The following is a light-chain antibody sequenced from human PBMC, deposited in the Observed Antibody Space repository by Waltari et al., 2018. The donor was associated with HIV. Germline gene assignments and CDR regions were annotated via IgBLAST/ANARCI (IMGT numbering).Light chain of an antibody. CDR1: SSDIGGYTY. CDR2: DVS. V-gene: IGLV2-23*02. Sequence: QSALTQPASVSGSPGQSITIPCTGTSSDIGGYTYVSWYQQHPGNAPKLMIYDVSKRPSGVSNRFSGSKSGNTASLTISGLQAEDETDYYCCSYAGSRTWVFGGGTKLTVL. CDR3: CSYAGSRTWV. J-gene: IGLJ3*02.